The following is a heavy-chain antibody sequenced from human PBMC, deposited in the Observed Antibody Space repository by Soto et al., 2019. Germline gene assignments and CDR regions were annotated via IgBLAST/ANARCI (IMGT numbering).Heavy chain of an antibody. D-gene: IGHD7-27*01. CDR2: INPNSGGT. CDR1: GYTFTGYY. J-gene: IGHJ3*02. V-gene: IGHV1-2*02. CDR3: ARTGFGWGSKGAFDI. Sequence: QVQLVQSGAEVKKPGASVKVSCKASGYTFTGYYMHWVRQAPGQGLEWMGWINPNSGGTNYAQKFQGRVTMTRDTSISTAYMELSRLRSDDRAVYYCARTGFGWGSKGAFDIWGQGTMVTVSS.